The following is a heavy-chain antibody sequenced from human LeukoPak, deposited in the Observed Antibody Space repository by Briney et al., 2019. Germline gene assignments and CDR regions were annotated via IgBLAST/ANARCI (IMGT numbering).Heavy chain of an antibody. CDR2: ISYDGTDK. V-gene: IGHV3-30*04. CDR1: GFTFRSNA. D-gene: IGHD1-26*01. CDR3: ARGNSGSYYRDYYMDV. Sequence: GGSQRLSCVASGFTFRSNAMHWVRQAPGKGLEWVAVISYDGTDKYYAESVKGRFTISRDNSKNTLYLQMNSLRTEDTAVYYCARGNSGSYYRDYYMDVWGKGTTVTVSS. J-gene: IGHJ6*03.